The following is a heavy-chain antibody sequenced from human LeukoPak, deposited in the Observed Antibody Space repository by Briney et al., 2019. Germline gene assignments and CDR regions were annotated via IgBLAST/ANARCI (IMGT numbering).Heavy chain of an antibody. CDR1: GYTFTSYD. Sequence: ASVKVSCKASGYTFTSYDINWVRQATGQGLEWMGWMNPNSGNTGYAQKFQGRVTMTRNTSISTAYMELRSLRSDDTAVYYCARDRISSGWYNPRRLIDNYFDYWGQGTLVTVSS. CDR3: ARDRISSGWYNPRRLIDNYFDY. CDR2: MNPNSGNT. J-gene: IGHJ4*02. V-gene: IGHV1-8*01. D-gene: IGHD6-19*01.